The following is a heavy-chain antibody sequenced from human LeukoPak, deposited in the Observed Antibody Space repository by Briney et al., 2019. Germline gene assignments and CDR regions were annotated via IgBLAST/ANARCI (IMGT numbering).Heavy chain of an antibody. V-gene: IGHV3-53*01. CDR3: TRDTPGIAASVSGG. Sequence: PGGSLRLSCAASGFTFSIFTMNWVRQAPGKGLEWVALIYSGGNTHYADSVKGRFTISRDNSKNTLYLQMSSLRVEDTAVYYCTRDTPGIAASVSGGWGQGTLVTVSS. D-gene: IGHD6-13*01. CDR2: IYSGGNT. J-gene: IGHJ4*02. CDR1: GFTFSIFT.